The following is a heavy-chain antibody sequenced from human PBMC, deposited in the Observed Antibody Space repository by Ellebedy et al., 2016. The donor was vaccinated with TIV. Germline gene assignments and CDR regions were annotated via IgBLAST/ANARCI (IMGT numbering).Heavy chain of an antibody. CDR2: INNGGRG. D-gene: IGHD6-25*01. CDR3: AMHFSRAVNP. V-gene: IGHV4-39*07. Sequence: SETLSLXYTVSGDSISSGGYYWSWIRQPPGKGLEWIGEINNGGRGTYNPSLNSRVTISVDTSKTQFSLKLASVTPADTAVYYCAMHFSRAVNPWGQGTRVTVSS. CDR1: GDSISSGGYY. J-gene: IGHJ5*02.